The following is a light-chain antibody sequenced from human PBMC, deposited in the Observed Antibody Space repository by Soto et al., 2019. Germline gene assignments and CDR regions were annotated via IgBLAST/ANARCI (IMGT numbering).Light chain of an antibody. CDR3: QTWGTGIQGI. V-gene: IGLV4-69*01. Sequence: QLVLTQSPSASASLGASVKLTCTLSSGHSNYAIAWHQQQPEKGPRYLMKLNSDGSHSKGDGIPDRFSGSSSGAERYLTISSLQSEDEADYYCQTWGTGIQGIFGGGTKVTVL. CDR2: LNSDGSH. CDR1: SGHSNYA. J-gene: IGLJ2*01.